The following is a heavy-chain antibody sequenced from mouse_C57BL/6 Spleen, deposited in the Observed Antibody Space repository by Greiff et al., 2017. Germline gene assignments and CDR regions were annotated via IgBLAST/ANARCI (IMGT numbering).Heavy chain of an antibody. CDR1: GFNIKDDY. J-gene: IGHJ3*01. CDR3: TFFITTVEGFAY. D-gene: IGHD1-1*01. V-gene: IGHV14-4*01. Sequence: EVMLVESGAELVRPGASVKLSCTASGFNIKDDYMHWVKQRPEQGLEWIGWIDPENGDTEYASKFQGKATITADTSSNTAYLQLSSLTSEDTAVYYCTFFITTVEGFAYWGQGTLVTVSA. CDR2: IDPENGDT.